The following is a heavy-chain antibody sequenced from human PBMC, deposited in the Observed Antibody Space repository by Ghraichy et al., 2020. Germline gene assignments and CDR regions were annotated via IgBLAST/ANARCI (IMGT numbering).Heavy chain of an antibody. CDR1: GGSISISSYF. D-gene: IGHD2/OR15-2a*01. J-gene: IGHJ6*02. CDR3: TRRKNFDGVDV. Sequence: SETLSLTGTVSGGSISISSYFWGWIRQPPGKGLEWIGSNYYRGSSNYKPSLKSRVTISVDTSKNQFSLKLSSVTAADTAVYYCTRRKNFDGVDVWGQGTTVTVSS. CDR2: NYYRGSS. V-gene: IGHV4-39*01.